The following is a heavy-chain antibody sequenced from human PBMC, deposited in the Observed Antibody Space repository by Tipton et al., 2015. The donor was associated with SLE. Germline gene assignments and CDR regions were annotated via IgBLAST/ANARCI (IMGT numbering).Heavy chain of an antibody. J-gene: IGHJ4*02. V-gene: IGHV3-9*01. CDR2: ISWNSGSI. D-gene: IGHD3-10*01. CDR1: GFTFDDYA. CDR3: AKDITYYYGSGSRFDY. Sequence: SLRLSCAASGFTFDDYAMHWVRQAPGKGLEWVSGISWNSGSIGYADSVKGRFTISRDNAKNPLYLQMNSLRAEDTALYYCAKDITYYYGSGSRFDYWGQGTLVTVSS.